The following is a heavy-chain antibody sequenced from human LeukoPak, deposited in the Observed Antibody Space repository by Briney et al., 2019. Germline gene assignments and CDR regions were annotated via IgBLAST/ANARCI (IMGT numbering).Heavy chain of an antibody. CDR1: GYTFTSYD. CDR2: INPNSGNT. D-gene: IGHD6-13*01. CDR3: ARAGGYSSSWFYYYYGMDV. Sequence: GASVKVSCKASGYTFTSYDINWVRQATGQGLEWMGWINPNSGNTGYAQKFQGRVTMTRNTSISTAYMELSSLRSEDTAVYYCARAGGYSSSWFYYYYGMDVWGQGTTVTVSS. V-gene: IGHV1-8*01. J-gene: IGHJ6*02.